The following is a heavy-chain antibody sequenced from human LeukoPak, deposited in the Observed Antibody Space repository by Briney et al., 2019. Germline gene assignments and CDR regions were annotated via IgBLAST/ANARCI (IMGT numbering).Heavy chain of an antibody. J-gene: IGHJ4*02. CDR2: IRYDGSNK. Sequence: GGSLRLSCAASGFTFSSYGMHWVRQAPGKGLEWVAFIRYDGSNKYYADSVKGRFTISRDNSENTLYLQMNSLRAEDTAVYYCAKDGIGDGYQFFDYWGQGTLVTVSS. CDR1: GFTFSSYG. CDR3: AKDGIGDGYQFFDY. D-gene: IGHD5-24*01. V-gene: IGHV3-30*02.